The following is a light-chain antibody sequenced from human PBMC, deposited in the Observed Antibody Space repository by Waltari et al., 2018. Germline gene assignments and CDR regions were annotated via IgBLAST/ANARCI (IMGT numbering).Light chain of an antibody. CDR1: SSNIGAGYD. J-gene: IGLJ3*02. V-gene: IGLV1-40*01. CDR2: GNS. Sequence: VLTQPPSVSGAPGQRVTISCTGSSSNIGAGYDVHWYQQLPGTAPKPLIYGNSNRPSGVPDRFSGSKSGTSASLAITGLQAEDEADYYCQSYDSSLSGWVFGGGTKLTVL. CDR3: QSYDSSLSGWV.